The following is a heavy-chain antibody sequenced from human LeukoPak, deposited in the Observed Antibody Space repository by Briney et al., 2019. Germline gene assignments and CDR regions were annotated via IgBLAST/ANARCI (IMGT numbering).Heavy chain of an antibody. CDR1: GGSFSGYY. Sequence: SETLSLTCAVYGGSFSGYYWSWVRQPPGKGLEWIGEINHSGSTNYNPSLTSRVTISVDTSKNQFSLKLSSVTAADTAVYYCARGRRQWLLNNWFDPWGQGTLVTVSS. CDR2: INHSGST. D-gene: IGHD6-19*01. J-gene: IGHJ5*02. CDR3: ARGRRQWLLNNWFDP. V-gene: IGHV4-34*01.